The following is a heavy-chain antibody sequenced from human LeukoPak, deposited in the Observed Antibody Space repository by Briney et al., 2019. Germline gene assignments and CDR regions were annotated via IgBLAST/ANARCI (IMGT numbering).Heavy chain of an antibody. CDR1: GGSLSSYY. V-gene: IGHV4-59*01. CDR3: ARGHIAVAGFDY. D-gene: IGHD6-19*01. J-gene: IGHJ4*02. CDR2: IYYSGST. Sequence: PSETLSLTCTVSGGSLSSYYWSWIRQPPGKGLEWIGYIYYSGSTNYNPSLKSRVTISVDTSKNQFSLKLSSVTAADTAVYYCARGHIAVAGFDYWGQGTLVTVSS.